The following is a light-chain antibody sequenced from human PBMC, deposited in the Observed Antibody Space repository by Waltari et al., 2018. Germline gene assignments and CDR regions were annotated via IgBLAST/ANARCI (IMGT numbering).Light chain of an antibody. J-gene: IGLJ2*01. Sequence: QSALTQPASVSGSLGQSITISCTGTNSDVGSYNVVSWHQQHPGKAPKLLLYGVPKRPSGVSTRFSGAKSGNTGSMTISGLQAEDEADYYCSSYAGDNIVVFGGGTRLTVV. CDR1: NSDVGSYNV. CDR2: GVP. V-gene: IGLV2-23*02. CDR3: SSYAGDNIVV.